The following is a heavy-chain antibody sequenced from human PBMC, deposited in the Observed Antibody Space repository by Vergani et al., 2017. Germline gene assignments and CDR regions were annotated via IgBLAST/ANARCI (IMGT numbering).Heavy chain of an antibody. CDR3: AKTLGDYEAYY. V-gene: IGHV4-38-2*01. D-gene: IGHD4-17*01. CDR2: IYHSGST. CDR1: GNPISSGYY. J-gene: IGHJ4*02. Sequence: QVQLQESGPGLVKPSETLSLTCAVSGNPISSGYYWGWIRQPPGKGLEWIGSIYHSGSTYYNPSLKSRVTISVDTSKNQFSLKLSSVTAADTAVYYCAKTLGDYEAYYWGQGTLVTVSS.